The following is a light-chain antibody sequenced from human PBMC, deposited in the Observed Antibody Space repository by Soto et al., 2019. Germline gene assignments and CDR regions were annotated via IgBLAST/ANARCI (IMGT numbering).Light chain of an antibody. CDR2: DVN. J-gene: IGLJ2*01. CDR3: SAFGGSRPVL. Sequence: QSVLTQPASVSGSPGQSITISCTGTSSDVGAHNYVSWYQQHPDKAPKLLIYDVNLRPSGVSDRFSGSKSASTASLTISGLQAEDEADYYCSAFGGSRPVLLGGGTKLTVL. CDR1: SSDVGAHNY. V-gene: IGLV2-14*01.